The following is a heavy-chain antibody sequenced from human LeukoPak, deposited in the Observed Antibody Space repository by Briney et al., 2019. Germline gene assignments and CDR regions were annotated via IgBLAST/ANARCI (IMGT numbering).Heavy chain of an antibody. CDR2: INHSGST. CDR3: ARGAGYSYNWFDP. V-gene: IGHV4-34*01. CDR1: GGSFSGYY. D-gene: IGHD2-15*01. J-gene: IGHJ5*02. Sequence: PSETLSLTCAVYGGSFSGYYWSWIRQPPGKGLEWIGEINHSGSTNYNPSLKSRVTISVDTSKNQFSLKLSSVTAADTAVYYCARGAGYSYNWFDPWGQGTLVTVSS.